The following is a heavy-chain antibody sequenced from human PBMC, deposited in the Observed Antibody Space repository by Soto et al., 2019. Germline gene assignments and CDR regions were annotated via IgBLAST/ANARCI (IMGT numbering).Heavy chain of an antibody. V-gene: IGHV3-48*02. CDR3: ARDGRGSSSSPQGGAYYYGMDV. CDR1: GFTFSSYS. J-gene: IGHJ6*02. Sequence: GGSLRLSCAASGFTFSSYSMNWVRQAPGKGLEWVSYISSSSSTIYYADSVKGRFTISRDNAKNSLYLQMNSLRDEDTAVYYCARDGRGSSSSPQGGAYYYGMDVWGQGTTVTVSS. D-gene: IGHD6-6*01. CDR2: ISSSSSTI.